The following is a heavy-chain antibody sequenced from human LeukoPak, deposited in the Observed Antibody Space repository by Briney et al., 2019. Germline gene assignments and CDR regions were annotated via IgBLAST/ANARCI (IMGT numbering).Heavy chain of an antibody. CDR2: INHSGST. CDR1: GGSFSGYY. J-gene: IGHJ4*02. CDR3: ARIVGATLDC. Sequence: SETLSLTCAVYGGSFSGYYWSWIRQPPGKGLEWIGEINHSGSTNYNPSLKSRVTISVDTSKNQFSLKLSSVTAADTAVYYCARIVGATLDCWGQGTLVTVSS. V-gene: IGHV4-34*01. D-gene: IGHD1-26*01.